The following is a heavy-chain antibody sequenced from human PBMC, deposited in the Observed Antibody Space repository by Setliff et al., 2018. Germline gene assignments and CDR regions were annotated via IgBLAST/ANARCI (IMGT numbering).Heavy chain of an antibody. CDR3: TFARDGYDVFDI. D-gene: IGHD5-18*01. Sequence: GGSLRLSCAASGFSFSGSAVYWVRQASVKGLEWIGRIRGRTDNYATAYAASVRGRFTISRDDSKNTAYLQMNSLKTEETAVYYCTFARDGYDVFDIWSQGTMVTVSS. CDR1: GFSFSGSA. CDR2: IRGRTDNYAT. V-gene: IGHV3-73*01. J-gene: IGHJ3*02.